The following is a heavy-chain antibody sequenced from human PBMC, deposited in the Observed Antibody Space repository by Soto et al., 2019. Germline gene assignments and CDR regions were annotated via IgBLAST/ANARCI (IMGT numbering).Heavy chain of an antibody. CDR2: IYYSGST. V-gene: IGHV4-39*01. Sequence: SETLSLTCTVPGGSISSSSYYWGWIRQPPGKGLEWIGSIYYSGSTYYNPSLKSRVTISVDTSKNQFSLKLSSVTAADTAVYYCARQDYDILTGYYRGWFDPWGQGTLVTVS. D-gene: IGHD3-9*01. CDR3: ARQDYDILTGYYRGWFDP. CDR1: GGSISSSSYY. J-gene: IGHJ5*02.